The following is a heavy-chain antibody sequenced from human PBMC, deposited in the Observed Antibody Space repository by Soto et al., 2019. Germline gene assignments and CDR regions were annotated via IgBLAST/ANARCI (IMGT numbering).Heavy chain of an antibody. CDR1: GASISSGAYY. V-gene: IGHV4-31*03. J-gene: IGHJ5*01. D-gene: IGHD3-9*01. CDR2: ISYRGIT. CDR3: ARMSATGTRWFDS. Sequence: QVQLQESGPGLVKPSQTLSLTCTVSGASISSGAYYCSWIRHFPGKGLEWIGDISYRGITHHNPSLNSRVTISRDTSENQFSLKVNSVTAADTAVYYCARMSATGTRWFDSWGQGTQVTVSS.